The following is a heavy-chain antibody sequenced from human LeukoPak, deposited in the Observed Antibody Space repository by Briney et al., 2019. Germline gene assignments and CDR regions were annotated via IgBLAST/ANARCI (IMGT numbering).Heavy chain of an antibody. CDR3: ARDVGPWQPYNWFDP. V-gene: IGHV1-2*02. CDR1: GYTFTDYY. J-gene: IGHJ5*02. Sequence: ASVKVSCKASGYTFTDYYIHWVRQAPGQGLEWMGWINPNSGGTNYAQKFQGRVTMTRDRSISTACMELCRLRSDDTAVYYCARDVGPWQPYNWFDPWGQGTLVTVSS. D-gene: IGHD6-13*01. CDR2: INPNSGGT.